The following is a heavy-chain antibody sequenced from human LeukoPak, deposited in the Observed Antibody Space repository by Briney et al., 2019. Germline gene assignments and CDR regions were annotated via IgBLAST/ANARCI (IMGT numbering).Heavy chain of an antibody. D-gene: IGHD6-19*01. J-gene: IGHJ1*01. CDR1: GGTFSSYA. Sequence: ASVKVSCKASGGTFSSYAISWVRQAPGQGLEWMGRIIPIFGTANYAQKFQGRVTITTDESTSTAYMELSSLRSEDTAVYYCALSSPYSSGRYPYFQHWGQGTLVTVSS. CDR2: IIPIFGTA. CDR3: ALSSPYSSGRYPYFQH. V-gene: IGHV1-69*05.